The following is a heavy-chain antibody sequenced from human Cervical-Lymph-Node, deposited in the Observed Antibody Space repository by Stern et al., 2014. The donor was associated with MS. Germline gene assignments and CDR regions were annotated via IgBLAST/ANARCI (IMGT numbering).Heavy chain of an antibody. CDR3: AREVAGHRLGMMDV. V-gene: IGHV1-46*01. CDR2: INPSGGST. CDR1: GYTFTSYY. Sequence: VQLLESGAEVKTPGASVKLSCKASGYTFTSYYMHWVRQAPGLGLEWRGIINPSGGSTNYAQKLQGRVTMTRDTSTSTVYMELNSLRSEDTAVYYCAREVAGHRLGMMDVWGQGTSVTVSS. D-gene: IGHD6-19*01. J-gene: IGHJ6*02.